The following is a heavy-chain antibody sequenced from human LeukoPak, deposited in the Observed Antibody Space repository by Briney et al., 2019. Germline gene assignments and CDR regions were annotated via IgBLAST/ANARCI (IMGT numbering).Heavy chain of an antibody. J-gene: IGHJ6*02. CDR3: AKEDYGDFHLFYYYYGMDV. V-gene: IGHV3-23*01. CDR1: GLTFSSYS. CDR2: ISFSGTTT. Sequence: GGSLRLSCAASGLTFSSYSMSWVRQAPGKGLEWVSGISFSGTTTYYADSVKGRFTVSRDNSKNTLYLQMNSLRAEDTAVYYCAKEDYGDFHLFYYYYGMDVWGQGTTVTVSS. D-gene: IGHD4-17*01.